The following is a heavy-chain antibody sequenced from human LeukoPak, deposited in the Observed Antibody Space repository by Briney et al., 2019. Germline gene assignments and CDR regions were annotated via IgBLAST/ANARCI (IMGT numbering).Heavy chain of an antibody. CDR1: GFTFSSYG. CDR2: ISYDGSNK. V-gene: IGHV3-30*18. Sequence: PGRSLRLSCAASGFTFSSYGMHWVRQAPGKGLEWVAVISYDGSNKYYADSVKGRFTISRDNSKNTLYLQMNSLRAEDTAVYYCAKDKDYYDSSGSFDYWGRGTLVTVSS. D-gene: IGHD3-22*01. CDR3: AKDKDYYDSSGSFDY. J-gene: IGHJ4*02.